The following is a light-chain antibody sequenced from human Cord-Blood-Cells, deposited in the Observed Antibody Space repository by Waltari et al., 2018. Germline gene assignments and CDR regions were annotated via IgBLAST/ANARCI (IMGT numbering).Light chain of an antibody. CDR3: CSYAGSSTFHYV. CDR1: SSDVGSYNL. CDR2: EGS. Sequence: QSALTQPASVSGSPGQSITISCTGTSSDVGSYNLVSWYQQHPGKAPELMIYEGSKRPVGVSNRFSGSKSGNTASLTISGLQAEDEADYYCCSYAGSSTFHYVFGTGTKVTVL. J-gene: IGLJ1*01. V-gene: IGLV2-23*01.